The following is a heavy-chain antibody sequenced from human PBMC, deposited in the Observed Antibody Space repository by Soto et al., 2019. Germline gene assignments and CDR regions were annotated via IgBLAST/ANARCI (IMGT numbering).Heavy chain of an antibody. CDR2: IYSGGST. V-gene: IGHV3-66*01. CDR1: GFTVSSNY. J-gene: IGHJ3*02. Sequence: GSLRLSCAASGFTVSSNYMSWVRQAPGKGLEWVSVIYSGGSTYYADSVKGRFTISRDNSKNTLYLQMNSLRAEDTAVYYCASSYNWNYGDAFDIWGQGTMVTVSS. CDR3: ASSYNWNYGDAFDI. D-gene: IGHD1-7*01.